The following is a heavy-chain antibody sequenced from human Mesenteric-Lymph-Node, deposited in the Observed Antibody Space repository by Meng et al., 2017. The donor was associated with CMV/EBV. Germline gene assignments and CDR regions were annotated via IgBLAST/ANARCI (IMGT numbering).Heavy chain of an antibody. CDR3: TRDKYDFWSPFDY. J-gene: IGHJ4*02. CDR1: GFTFGDYA. Sequence: GGSLRLSCTASGFTFGDYAMSWVRQAPGKGLEWVGFIRSKAYGGTTEYAASVKGRFTISRDDSKSIAYLQMNSLKTEDTAVYYCTRDKYDFWSPFDYWGQGTLVTVSS. D-gene: IGHD3-3*01. CDR2: IRSKAYGGTT. V-gene: IGHV3-49*04.